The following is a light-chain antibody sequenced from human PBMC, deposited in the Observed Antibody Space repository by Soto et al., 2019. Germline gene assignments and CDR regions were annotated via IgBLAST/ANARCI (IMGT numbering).Light chain of an antibody. Sequence: EIVLTQSPGTLSLSPGERATLSCRASQRISKSYLAWYQQKPGQAPRLLLYDASSRATGIPDSVSGSGSGTDFTLIISRLEPEDFSVYYCQQYARPPFAFGQGTKVEIK. CDR1: QRISKSY. CDR2: DAS. J-gene: IGKJ2*01. V-gene: IGKV3-20*01. CDR3: QQYARPPFA.